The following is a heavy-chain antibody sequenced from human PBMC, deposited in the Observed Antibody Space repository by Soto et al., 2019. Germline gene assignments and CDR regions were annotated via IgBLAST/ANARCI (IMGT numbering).Heavy chain of an antibody. CDR1: GGSISSYY. D-gene: IGHD4-17*01. V-gene: IGHV4-59*01. Sequence: SETLSLTCTVSGGSISSYYWSWIRQPPGKGLEWIGYIYYSGSTNYNPSLKSRVTISVDTSKNQFSLKLSSVTAADTAVYYCVRVHVDYSAFDIWGQGTMVTVSS. CDR3: VRVHVDYSAFDI. CDR2: IYYSGST. J-gene: IGHJ3*02.